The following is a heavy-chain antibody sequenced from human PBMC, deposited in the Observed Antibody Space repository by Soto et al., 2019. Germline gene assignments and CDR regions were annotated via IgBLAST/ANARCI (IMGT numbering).Heavy chain of an antibody. CDR2: MYNTGST. CDR3: ARDLWGYCGTDCYPLDV. V-gene: IGHV4-59*01. Sequence: QVQLLESGPGLVKPSETLSLTCTVSGGSISRYYWSWIRQPPGKGLEWIGYMYNTGSTVYNPPFKSRVTISVDTSKNQFSLKLNSVTAADTAVYYCARDLWGYCGTDCYPLDVWGQGTTVTVSS. J-gene: IGHJ6*02. CDR1: GGSISRYY. D-gene: IGHD2-21*02.